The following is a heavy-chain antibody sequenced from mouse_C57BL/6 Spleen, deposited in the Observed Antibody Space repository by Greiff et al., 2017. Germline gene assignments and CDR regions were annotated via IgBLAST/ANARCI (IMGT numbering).Heavy chain of an antibody. J-gene: IGHJ4*01. CDR2: ISSGGDYI. CDR1: GFTFSSYA. D-gene: IGHD1-1*01. V-gene: IGHV5-9-1*02. CDR3: TRAPYYYGSSPYAMDY. Sequence: EVHLVESGAGLVKPGGSLKLSCAASGFTFSSYAMSWVRQTPEKRLEWVAYISSGGDYIYYADTVKGRFTISRDNARNTLYLQMSSLKSEDTAMYYCTRAPYYYGSSPYAMDYWGQGTSVTVSS.